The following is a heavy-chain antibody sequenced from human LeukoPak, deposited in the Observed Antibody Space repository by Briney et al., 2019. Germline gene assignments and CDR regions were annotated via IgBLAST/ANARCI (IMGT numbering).Heavy chain of an antibody. CDR3: AKPFRQLTNDAFDI. D-gene: IGHD6-13*01. CDR1: GFTFSSYW. J-gene: IGHJ3*02. V-gene: IGHV3-23*01. Sequence: PGGSLRLSCAASGFTFSSYWMNWARQAPGKGLEWVSAISGSGGSTYYADSVKGRFTISRDNSKNTLYLQMNSLRAEDTAVYYCAKPFRQLTNDAFDIWGQGTMVTVSS. CDR2: ISGSGGST.